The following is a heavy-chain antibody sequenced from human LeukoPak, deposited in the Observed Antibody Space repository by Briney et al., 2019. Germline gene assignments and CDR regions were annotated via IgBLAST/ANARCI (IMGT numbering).Heavy chain of an antibody. CDR3: ARAYSDSSGYYPPYFDY. J-gene: IGHJ4*02. CDR2: ISSDGSRT. CDR1: GFTFSRYW. D-gene: IGHD3-22*01. V-gene: IGHV3-74*01. Sequence: GGSLRLSCAASGFTFSRYWMHWVRQAPGKGLVWVSRISSDGSRTSYADSVKGRFTISRANAKNTMYLQMISLRADDTAVYYCARAYSDSSGYYPPYFDYWGQGTLVTVSS.